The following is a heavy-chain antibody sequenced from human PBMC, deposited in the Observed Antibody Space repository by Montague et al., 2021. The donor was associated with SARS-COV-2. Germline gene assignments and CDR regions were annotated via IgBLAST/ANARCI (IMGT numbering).Heavy chain of an antibody. CDR1: GGSFSGYY. V-gene: IGHV4-34*01. J-gene: IGHJ3*02. CDR2: INHSGSI. Sequence: SETRSLTCAVYGGSFSGYYWSWIRQPPGKGLEWIGEINHSGSINYNPSLKRRVTISVDTSKNQFSLKLSSVTAADTAVYYCARVPDYYDSSGYYFDAFDIWGQGTMVTVSS. CDR3: ARVPDYYDSSGYYFDAFDI. D-gene: IGHD3-22*01.